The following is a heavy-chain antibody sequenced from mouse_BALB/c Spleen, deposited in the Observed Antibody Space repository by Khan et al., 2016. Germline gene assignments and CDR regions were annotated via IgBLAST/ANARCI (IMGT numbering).Heavy chain of an antibody. Sequence: QIQLVQSGPELKKPGKTVKISCKASRYTFTNYGMNWVKQAPGKGLKWMGWINTYSGESTYADDFKGRFAFSLETSANAAYLQINNLKNEDKATCFYARYRYYYGSSRYFDVWGAGTTVTVSS. D-gene: IGHD1-1*01. CDR2: INTYSGES. J-gene: IGHJ1*01. CDR1: RYTFTNYG. V-gene: IGHV9-1*02. CDR3: ARYRYYYGSSRYFDV.